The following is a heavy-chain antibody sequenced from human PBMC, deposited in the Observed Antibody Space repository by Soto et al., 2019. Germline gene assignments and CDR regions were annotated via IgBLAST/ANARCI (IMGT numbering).Heavy chain of an antibody. CDR2: IFPGDSDT. CDR1: GYKFTCSW. J-gene: IGHJ5*02. CDR3: ARKDTSGYFNLVVP. V-gene: IGHV5-51*01. Sequence: GESLKISCRTSGYKFTCSWIGWVRQKPGKGLEWMGIIFPGDSDTRYSPSFQGQVTISADRSISTAYLQWVSLKASDTALYFSARKDTSGYFNLVVPWGQGTLVTVSS. D-gene: IGHD3-22*01.